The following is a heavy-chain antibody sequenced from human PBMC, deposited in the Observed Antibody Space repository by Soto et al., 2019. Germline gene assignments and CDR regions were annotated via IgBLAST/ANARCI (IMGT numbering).Heavy chain of an antibody. CDR2: IVVGSGNT. CDR1: GFTFTSST. J-gene: IGHJ4*02. Sequence: QMQLVQSGPEVKKPGTSVKVSCKASGFTFTSSTMQWVRQARGQRLEWVGWIVVGSGNTNYAQKCQGRVTITRDMSTSTAYMELSSLRSEDTAVYYCAAGKYDFWSGYDYWGQGTQVTVSS. D-gene: IGHD3-3*01. CDR3: AAGKYDFWSGYDY. V-gene: IGHV1-58*02.